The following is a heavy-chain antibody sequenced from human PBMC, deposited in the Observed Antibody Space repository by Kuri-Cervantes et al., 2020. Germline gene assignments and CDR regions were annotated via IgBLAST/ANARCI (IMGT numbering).Heavy chain of an antibody. D-gene: IGHD5-18*01. V-gene: IGHV4-34*01. CDR2: IYHSGST. CDR1: GASFSGYY. J-gene: IGHJ4*02. Sequence: SETLSLTCAVYGASFSGYYWSWIRQPPGKGLEWIGEIYHSGSTNYNPSLKSRVTISVDKSKNQFSLKLSSVTAADTAVYYCARAIHGPFDYWGQGTLVTVSS. CDR3: ARAIHGPFDY.